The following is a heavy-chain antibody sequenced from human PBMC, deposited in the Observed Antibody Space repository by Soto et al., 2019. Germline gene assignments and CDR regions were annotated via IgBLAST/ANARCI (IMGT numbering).Heavy chain of an antibody. J-gene: IGHJ4*02. V-gene: IGHV1-18*01. D-gene: IGHD4-17*01. Sequence: QVQLVQSGAEVKKPGASVKVSCKASGYTFTSYGIIWVRQAPGQGLEWMGWMSAYNGNTDNAQKLQGRVTMTTDTSTSTVYMELRSLSLDDTAVYYGARGGIGTTVTPGWGQGTLVTVSS. CDR3: ARGGIGTTVTPG. CDR2: MSAYNGNT. CDR1: GYTFTSYG.